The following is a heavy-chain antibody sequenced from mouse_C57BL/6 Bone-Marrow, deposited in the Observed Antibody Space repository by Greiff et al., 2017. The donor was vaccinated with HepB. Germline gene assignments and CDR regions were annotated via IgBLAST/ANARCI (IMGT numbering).Heavy chain of an antibody. Sequence: VQLQQSGAELVKPGASVKLSCTASGFTFTDYYMHWVKQRTGQGLEWIGRIDPEGGDTKYAPKFQGKATITADTSSNTAYLQLSSLTSEDAAVYYCASSPRFAYWDRGTGITVTA. CDR2: IDPEGGDT. D-gene: IGHD6-1*01. V-gene: IGHV14-2*01. J-gene: IGHJ3*01. CDR3: ASSPRFAY. CDR1: GFTFTDYY.